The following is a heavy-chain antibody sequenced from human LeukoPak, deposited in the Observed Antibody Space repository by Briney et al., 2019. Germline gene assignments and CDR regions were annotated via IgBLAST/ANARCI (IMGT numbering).Heavy chain of an antibody. J-gene: IGHJ6*03. V-gene: IGHV1-18*01. D-gene: IGHD3-3*01. CDR3: ARAGWDTIFGVVTVRGYMDV. Sequence: ASVKVSCKASGGTFSSYAISWVRQAPGQGLEWMGWISAYNGNTNYAQTLQGRVTMTTDTSKSKDSMELRSQRSDDTAVYYCARAGWDTIFGVVTVRGYMDVWGKGTTVTVSS. CDR2: ISAYNGNT. CDR1: GGTFSSYA.